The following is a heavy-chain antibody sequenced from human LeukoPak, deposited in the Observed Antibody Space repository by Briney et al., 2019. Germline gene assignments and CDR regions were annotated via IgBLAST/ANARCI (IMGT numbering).Heavy chain of an antibody. J-gene: IGHJ4*02. D-gene: IGHD5-12*01. CDR1: GFTFATYT. Sequence: GGSLRLSCTGAGFTFATYTFNWVRQAPGKGLEWVASIGATQTYIYYADSVKGRFTVSRDNAEKSVYLQMNNLRAEDTAVYYCAKGISGFYFDYWGQGTLVTVSS. CDR3: AKGISGFYFDY. V-gene: IGHV3-21*04. CDR2: IGATQTYI.